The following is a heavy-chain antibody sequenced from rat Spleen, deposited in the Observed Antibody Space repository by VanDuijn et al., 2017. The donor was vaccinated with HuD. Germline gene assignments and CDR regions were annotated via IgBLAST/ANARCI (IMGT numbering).Heavy chain of an antibody. V-gene: IGHV5-20*01. D-gene: IGHD1-9*01. CDR2: ISYDGSST. J-gene: IGHJ2*01. CDR3: TTGYGYKNPLLLFDY. Sequence: EVQLVESGGGLVQPGRSMKLSCAASGFTFSNYDMAWVRQAPTKGLEWVASISYDGSSTYYRDSVKGRFTIPRDNAKSTLYLQMDSLRSEDTATYYCTTGYGYKNPLLLFDYWGQGVMVTVSS. CDR1: GFTFSNYD.